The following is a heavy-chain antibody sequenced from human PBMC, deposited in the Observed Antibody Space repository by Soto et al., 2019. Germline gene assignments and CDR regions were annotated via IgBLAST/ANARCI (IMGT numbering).Heavy chain of an antibody. Sequence: PSETLPLTCTVSGGSISSGGYYWSWIRQHPGKGLEWIGYIYYSGSTYYNPSLKSRVTISVDTSKNQFSLKLSSVTAADTAVYYCARDSPYYYGSGSYYRLGYYYGMNVWGQETTVAVFS. D-gene: IGHD3-10*01. CDR3: ARDSPYYYGSGSYYRLGYYYGMNV. V-gene: IGHV4-31*03. J-gene: IGHJ6*02. CDR1: GGSISSGGYY. CDR2: IYYSGST.